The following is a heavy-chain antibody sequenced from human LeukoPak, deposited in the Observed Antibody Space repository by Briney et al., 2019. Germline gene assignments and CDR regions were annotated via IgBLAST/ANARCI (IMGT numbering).Heavy chain of an antibody. CDR1: GFTFSSYW. D-gene: IGHD3-22*01. Sequence: GGSLRLSCASSGFTFSSYWMHWLRPAPGKGLVWVSRINSDGSSTSYADSVKGRFTISRDNAKNTLYLQMNSLRAEDRAVYYCARRPKGYYYDSSGFFDYWGQGTLVTVSS. CDR3: ARRPKGYYYDSSGFFDY. V-gene: IGHV3-74*01. CDR2: INSDGSST. J-gene: IGHJ4*02.